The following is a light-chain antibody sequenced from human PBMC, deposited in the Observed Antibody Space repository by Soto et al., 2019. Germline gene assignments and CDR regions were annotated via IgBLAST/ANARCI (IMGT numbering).Light chain of an antibody. V-gene: IGKV1-12*01. J-gene: IGKJ4*01. CDR2: AAS. CDR3: QQANSFPGT. CDR1: QGMSSW. Sequence: DIQMTQSPSSVSASVGDRVTSTCRASQGMSSWLAWYQQKPGKAPKLLIYAASSLQSGVPSRFSGSRSGTDVTITISSLQPEDFATYSCQQANSFPGTFGGGTKVEIK.